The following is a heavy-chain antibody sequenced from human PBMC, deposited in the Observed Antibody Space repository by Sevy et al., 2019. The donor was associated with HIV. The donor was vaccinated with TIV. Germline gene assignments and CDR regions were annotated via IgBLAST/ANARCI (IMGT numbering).Heavy chain of an antibody. V-gene: IGHV3-23*01. CDR2: IRGSGGST. Sequence: AGSLRLSCAASGFTFSSYAMSWVRQAPGKALEWVSAIRGSGGSTYYADSVKGRFTISRDNSKNTLYLQMNSLRAEDTAVYYRAIDRRDYDFWSGYYTAYYYYYMDVWGKGTTVTVSS. CDR1: GFTFSSYA. J-gene: IGHJ6*03. D-gene: IGHD3-3*01. CDR3: AIDRRDYDFWSGYYTAYYYYYMDV.